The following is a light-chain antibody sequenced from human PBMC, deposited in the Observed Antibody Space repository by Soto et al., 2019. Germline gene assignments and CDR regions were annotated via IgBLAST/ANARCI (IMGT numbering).Light chain of an antibody. V-gene: IGKV3D-15*01. CDR2: GAS. CDR3: QQYNNWPFT. J-gene: IGKJ3*01. Sequence: EIVMTQSPATLSVSPGERATLSCRASQSVSSNLGWYQQKPGQVPRLLIYGASTRATGIPVRFSGSGSGTEFTLTISSLQSEDFAVYYCQQYNNWPFTFGPGTKVDIK. CDR1: QSVSSN.